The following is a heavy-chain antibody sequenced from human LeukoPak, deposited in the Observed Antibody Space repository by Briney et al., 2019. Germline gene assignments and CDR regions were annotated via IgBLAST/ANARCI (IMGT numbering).Heavy chain of an antibody. CDR2: FDPEDGET. CDR3: ATRTRIQRERQIDY. Sequence: ASEKVSCKVSGSTLTELSMHWVRQSPRKGPEWLGGFDPEDGETIYAQNIQGRVTMTEDTSTNTAYMELSSLRSEDTAVYYCATRTRIQRERQIDYWGQGTLVTVSS. CDR1: GSTLTELS. V-gene: IGHV1-24*01. D-gene: IGHD1-1*01. J-gene: IGHJ4*02.